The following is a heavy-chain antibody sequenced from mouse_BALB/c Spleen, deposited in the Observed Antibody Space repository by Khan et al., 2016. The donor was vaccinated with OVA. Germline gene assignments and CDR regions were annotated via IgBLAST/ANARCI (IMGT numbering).Heavy chain of an antibody. CDR2: INPNTDNI. Sequence: EVELVESGPDLVKPGASVKISCKASGYSFTLYYMSWVKQSHGKSLEWIGRINPNTDNINYNQEFKGKAMLTVDKSSNTAYMELRSLTSEDSAVYFCARGYDFCASWGQGTLVTVSP. CDR3: ARGYDFCAS. D-gene: IGHD2-14*01. J-gene: IGHJ3*01. V-gene: IGHV1-26*01. CDR1: GYSFTLYY.